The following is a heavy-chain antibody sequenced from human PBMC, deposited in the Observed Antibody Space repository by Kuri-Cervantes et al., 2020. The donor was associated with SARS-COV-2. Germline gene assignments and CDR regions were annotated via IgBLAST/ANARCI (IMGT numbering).Heavy chain of an antibody. CDR1: GGSISSGGYS. CDR3: ARGGGVCSGGSCSPPFDY. CDR2: IYHSGST. V-gene: IGHV4-30-2*01. Sequence: SETLSLTCAVSGGSISSGGYSWSWIRQPPGKGLEWIGYIYHSGSTYYNPSLKSRVTISVDTSKNQFSLKLSSVTAADTAVHYCARGGGVCSGGSCSPPFDYWGQGTLVTVSS. D-gene: IGHD2-15*01. J-gene: IGHJ4*02.